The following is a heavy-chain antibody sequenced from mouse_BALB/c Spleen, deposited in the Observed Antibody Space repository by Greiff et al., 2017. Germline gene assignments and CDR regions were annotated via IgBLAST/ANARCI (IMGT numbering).Heavy chain of an antibody. Sequence: EVQVVESGGGLVQPGGSRKLSCAASGFTFSSFGMHWVRQAPEKGLEWVAYISSGSSTIYYADTVKGRFTISRDNPKNTLFLQMTSLRSEDTAMYYCARSGYGNYAMDYWGQGTSVTVSS. CDR1: GFTFSSFG. J-gene: IGHJ4*01. CDR2: ISSGSSTI. D-gene: IGHD2-10*02. CDR3: ARSGYGNYAMDY. V-gene: IGHV5-17*02.